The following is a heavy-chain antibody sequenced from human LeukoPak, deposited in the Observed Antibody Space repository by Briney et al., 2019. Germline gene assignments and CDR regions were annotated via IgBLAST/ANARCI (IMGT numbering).Heavy chain of an antibody. CDR3: ARGGSSGYYYFMPLDY. D-gene: IGHD3-22*01. CDR2: IYYSGST. CDR1: GGSISSYY. V-gene: IGHV4-59*01. J-gene: IGHJ4*02. Sequence: SETLSLTCTVSGGSISSYYWSWIRQPPGKGLEWIGYIYYSGSTNYNPSLKSRVTISVDMSKNQFSLKLSSVTAADTAVYYCARGGSSGYYYFMPLDYWGQGTLVTVSS.